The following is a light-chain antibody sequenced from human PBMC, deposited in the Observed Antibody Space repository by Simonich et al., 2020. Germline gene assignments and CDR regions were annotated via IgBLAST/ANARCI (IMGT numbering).Light chain of an antibody. J-gene: IGKJ1*01. V-gene: IGKV4-1*01. Sequence: DIVMTQSPDSLAVSLGERATINCKSSQSVLYSSNNKNYLAWYQQKPGPPPKLLLYWASTRESGVPDRFSGSWSGTDFTLTISSLQAEDVAVYYCQQYYSTPRTFGQGTKVEIK. CDR2: WAS. CDR3: QQYYSTPRT. CDR1: QSVLYSSNNKNY.